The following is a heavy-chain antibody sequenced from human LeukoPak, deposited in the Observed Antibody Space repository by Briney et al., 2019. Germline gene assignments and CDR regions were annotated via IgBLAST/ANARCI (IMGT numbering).Heavy chain of an antibody. CDR2: INHSVST. D-gene: IGHD1-26*01. Sequence: PSQTLSLTCTVPGVSISSGGYYWSWIRLPPGRGLESLGEINHSVSTNYNPSLKSRVTISVDTSKNQFSLKLSSVNAADTAVYYCARLLKSRSYSPHHQFDYWGQGTLVTVSS. CDR1: GVSISSGGYY. V-gene: IGHV4-30-2*01. CDR3: ARLLKSRSYSPHHQFDY. J-gene: IGHJ4*02.